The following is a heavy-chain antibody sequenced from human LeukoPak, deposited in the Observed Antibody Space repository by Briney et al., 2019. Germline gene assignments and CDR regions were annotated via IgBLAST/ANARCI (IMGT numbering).Heavy chain of an antibody. J-gene: IGHJ4*02. D-gene: IGHD1-1*01. V-gene: IGHV1-69*04. Sequence: GASVKVSCKASGGTFSSYAIGWVRQAPGQGLEWMGRIIPILGIANYAQKFQGRVTITADKSTSTAYMELSSLRSEDTAVYYCAREQSTGTTGDYWGQGTLVTVSS. CDR3: AREQSTGTTGDY. CDR1: GGTFSSYA. CDR2: IIPILGIA.